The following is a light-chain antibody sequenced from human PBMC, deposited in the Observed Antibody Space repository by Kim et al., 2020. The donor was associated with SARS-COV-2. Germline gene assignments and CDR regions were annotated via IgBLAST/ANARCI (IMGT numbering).Light chain of an antibody. V-gene: IGLV1-40*01. Sequence: QRVTISCTGSSSNIGAGYDVHWYQQLPGTAPKLLIYGNSNRPSGVPDRFSCSKSGTSASLAITGLQAEDEADYYCQSYDSSLSGSVFGGGTQLTVL. J-gene: IGLJ2*01. CDR3: QSYDSSLSGSV. CDR1: SSNIGAGYD. CDR2: GNS.